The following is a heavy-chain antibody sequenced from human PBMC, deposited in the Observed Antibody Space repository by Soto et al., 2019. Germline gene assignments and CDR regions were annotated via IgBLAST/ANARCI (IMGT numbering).Heavy chain of an antibody. J-gene: IGHJ4*02. CDR3: ARHTMGSSRLIHY. V-gene: IGHV4-39*01. CDR1: GGSISSGGYY. Sequence: SETLSLTCTVSGGSISSGGYYWSWIRQHPGKGLEWIGYIYYSGSTYYNPSLKSRVTISVDTSRNQFSLKVRSVTAADTAVYYCARHTMGSSRLIHYWGQGALVTVSS. CDR2: IYYSGST. D-gene: IGHD1-26*01.